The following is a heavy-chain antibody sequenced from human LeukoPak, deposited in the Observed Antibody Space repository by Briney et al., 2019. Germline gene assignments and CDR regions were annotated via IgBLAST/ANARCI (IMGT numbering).Heavy chain of an antibody. CDR3: AKVGGYSSSWYRYYFDY. Sequence: GGSLRLSCAASGITLSVYWMSWVRQAPGKGLEWVANIKQDGSEKYYRDSVQGRFTISRDNAKNSLYPQMNSLRAEDTAVYYCAKVGGYSSSWYRYYFDYWGQGTLVTVSS. CDR2: IKQDGSEK. D-gene: IGHD6-13*01. V-gene: IGHV3-7*03. J-gene: IGHJ4*02. CDR1: GITLSVYW.